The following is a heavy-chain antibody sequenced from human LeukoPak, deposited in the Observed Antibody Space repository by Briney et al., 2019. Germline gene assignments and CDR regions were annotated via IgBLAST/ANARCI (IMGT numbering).Heavy chain of an antibody. J-gene: IGHJ4*02. CDR2: ISSSNSYI. D-gene: IGHD3-10*01. CDR1: GFTFSSYS. Sequence: GGSLRLSCAASGFTFSSYSMNWVRQAPGKGLEWVSSISSSNSYIYYADSVKGRFTISRDNAKNSLFLQMNSLRAEDTAVYYCARDRGWFGELLPDYWGQGTLVTVSP. CDR3: ARDRGWFGELLPDY. V-gene: IGHV3-21*01.